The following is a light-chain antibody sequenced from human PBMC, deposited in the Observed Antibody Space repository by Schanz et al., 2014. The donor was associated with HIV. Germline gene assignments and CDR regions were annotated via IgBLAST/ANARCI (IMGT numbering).Light chain of an antibody. V-gene: IGLV2-14*03. CDR1: SSDAGGYNY. CDR2: DVN. CDR3: CSFTSSNTLR. J-gene: IGLJ2*01. Sequence: QSALTQPPSASGSPGQSVTISCTGTSSDAGGYNYASWSQQHPGKAPKLMIYDVNNRPSGISDRFSASKSGNTASLTISGLQAEDEADYYCCSFTSSNTLRFGGGTKLTVL.